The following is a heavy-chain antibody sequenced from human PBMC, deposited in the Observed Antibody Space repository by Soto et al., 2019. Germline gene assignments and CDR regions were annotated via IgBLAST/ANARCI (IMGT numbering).Heavy chain of an antibody. CDR1: GFTFSSYA. CDR2: ISGSGGST. J-gene: IGHJ5*02. CDR3: AKCKAQQPLRNWFDP. V-gene: IGHV3-23*01. Sequence: GGSLRLSCAASGFTFSSYAMSWVRQAPGKGLEWVSAISGSGGSTYYADSVKGRFTISRDNSKNTLYLQMNSLRAEDTAVYYCAKCKAQQPLRNWFDPWGQGTLVTVSS. D-gene: IGHD6-13*01.